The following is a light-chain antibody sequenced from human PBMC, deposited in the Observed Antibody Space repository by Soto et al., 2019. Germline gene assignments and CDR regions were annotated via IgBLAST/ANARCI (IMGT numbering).Light chain of an antibody. CDR2: DAS. CDR3: QQYNNWPRT. J-gene: IGKJ1*01. Sequence: EIVMTQSPATLSVSPGERATLSCRASQSVSSNLAWYQQKRGQAPRLLIYDASSRASGIPARFSGSGSGTDFTLTISSLQSEDFAVYYCQQYNNWPRTFGQGTKVDI. V-gene: IGKV3D-15*01. CDR1: QSVSSN.